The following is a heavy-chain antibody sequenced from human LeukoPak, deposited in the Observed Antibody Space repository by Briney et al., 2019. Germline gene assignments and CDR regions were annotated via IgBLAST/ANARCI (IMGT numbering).Heavy chain of an antibody. J-gene: IGHJ4*02. V-gene: IGHV3-23*01. CDR1: EFTFSSHA. CDR3: AKGRILVVVPAARRSLSFDY. D-gene: IGHD2-2*01. Sequence: GGSLRLSCTASEFTFSSHAMHWVRQAPGKGLEWVSGISWNSGSIGYADSVKGRFTISRDNSKNTLYLQMNSLRAEDTAVYYCAKGRILVVVPAARRSLSFDYWGQGTLVTVSS. CDR2: ISWNSGSI.